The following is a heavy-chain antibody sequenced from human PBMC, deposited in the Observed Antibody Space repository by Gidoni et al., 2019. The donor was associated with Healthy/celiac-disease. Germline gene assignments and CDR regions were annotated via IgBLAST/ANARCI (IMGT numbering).Heavy chain of an antibody. CDR2: IYTSGST. J-gene: IGHJ5*02. V-gene: IGHV4-61*02. CDR3: ARTHDYGEGWFDP. Sequence: QVQLQESGPGLVKPSQTLSLTCTVSGGSISSGSYYWSWIRQPAGKGLEWIGRIYTSGSTNYNPSLKSRVTISVDTSKNQFSLKLSSVTAADTAVYYCARTHDYGEGWFDPWGQGTLVTVSS. CDR1: GGSISSGSYY. D-gene: IGHD4-17*01.